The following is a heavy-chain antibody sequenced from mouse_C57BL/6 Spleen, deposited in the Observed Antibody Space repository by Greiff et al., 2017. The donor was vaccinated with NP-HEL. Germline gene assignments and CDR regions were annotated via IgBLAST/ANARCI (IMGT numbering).Heavy chain of an antibody. CDR1: GYTFTSYW. J-gene: IGHJ3*01. D-gene: IGHD2-2*01. CDR3: AMREGSYGYDAFAY. Sequence: QVQLQQPGAELVKPGASVKVSCKASGYTFTSYWMHWVKQRPGQGLEWIGRIHPSDSDTNYNQKFKGKATLTVDKSSSTAYMQLSSLTSGYSAVYYCAMREGSYGYDAFAYWGQGTRVTVSA. CDR2: IHPSDSDT. V-gene: IGHV1-74*01.